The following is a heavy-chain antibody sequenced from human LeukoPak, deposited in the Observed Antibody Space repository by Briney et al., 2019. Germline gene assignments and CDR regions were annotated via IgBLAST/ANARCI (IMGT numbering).Heavy chain of an antibody. D-gene: IGHD5-24*01. CDR3: VAGGRDGYNIYFHH. J-gene: IGHJ1*01. CDR2: ISGNGVTT. V-gene: IGHV3-64D*06. Sequence: GGSLRLSCSASGFTFSISAMHWVRQASGKGLQYVSVISGNGVTTSYADSVKGRFTVSRDNSKNTVYLQMSSLRAEDTAVYYCVAGGRDGYNIYFHHWGQGTLVTVSS. CDR1: GFTFSISA.